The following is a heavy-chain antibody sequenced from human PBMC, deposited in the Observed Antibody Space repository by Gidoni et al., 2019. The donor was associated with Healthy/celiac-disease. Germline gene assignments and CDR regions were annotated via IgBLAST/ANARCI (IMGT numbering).Heavy chain of an antibody. D-gene: IGHD5-12*01. J-gene: IGHJ5*02. CDR2: IYYRGST. Sequence: QVQLQESGPGLVKPSQTLSLTCTVAGGSTSSGGYSWSWIRQHPGKGLEWIGYIYYRGSTYYNPSLKSRVTISVDTSKNQFSLKLSSVTAADTAVDYCARERAYDPPDAFDPWGQGTLVTVSS. CDR3: ARERAYDPPDAFDP. V-gene: IGHV4-31*03. CDR1: GGSTSSGGYS.